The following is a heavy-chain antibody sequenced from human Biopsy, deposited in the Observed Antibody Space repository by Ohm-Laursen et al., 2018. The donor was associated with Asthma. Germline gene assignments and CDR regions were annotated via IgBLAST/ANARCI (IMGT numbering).Heavy chain of an antibody. CDR2: ISFDGRNK. CDR3: AKDVFPGWELRRGPDY. Sequence: SLSLSFSASGFTFRNYGRHWVRPAPGKGLAWVAVISFDGRNKNYTDSVKGRFTIFRDNPRNTLHLQMNSLRAEDTAVYYCAKDVFPGWELRRGPDYWGQGTLVTVSS. D-gene: IGHD1-26*01. J-gene: IGHJ4*02. CDR1: GFTFRNYG. V-gene: IGHV3-30*18.